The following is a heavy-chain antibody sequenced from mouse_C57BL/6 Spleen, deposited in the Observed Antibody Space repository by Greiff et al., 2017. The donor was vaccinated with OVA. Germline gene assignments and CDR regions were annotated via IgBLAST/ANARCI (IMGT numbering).Heavy chain of an antibody. V-gene: IGHV1-80*01. D-gene: IGHD3-1*01. J-gene: IGHJ2*01. CDR2: IYPGDGDT. Sequence: QVQLQQSGAELVKPGASVKISCKASGYAFSSYWMNWVKQRPGKGLEWIGQIYPGDGDTNYNGKFKGKATLTADKSSSTAYMQLSSLTSEDSAVYFCARGTRGSYFDYWGQGTTLTVSS. CDR1: GYAFSSYW. CDR3: ARGTRGSYFDY.